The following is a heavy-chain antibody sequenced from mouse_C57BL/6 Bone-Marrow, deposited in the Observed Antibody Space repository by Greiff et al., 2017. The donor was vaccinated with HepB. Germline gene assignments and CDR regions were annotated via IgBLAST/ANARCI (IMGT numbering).Heavy chain of an antibody. D-gene: IGHD4-1*01. J-gene: IGHJ3*01. V-gene: IGHV5-2*01. Sequence: DVNLVESGGGLVQPGESLKLSCESNEYAFPSHDMSWVRKTPEKRLELVAAINSDGGRTYYPDTMERRFIISRYNTKKTLYRQMSSLRSEDTALYYCALLGRFAYWGQGTLVTVSA. CDR1: EYAFPSHD. CDR3: ALLGRFAY. CDR2: INSDGGRT.